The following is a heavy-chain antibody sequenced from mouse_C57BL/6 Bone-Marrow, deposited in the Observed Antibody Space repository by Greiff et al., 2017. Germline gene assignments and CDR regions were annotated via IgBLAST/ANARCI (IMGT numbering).Heavy chain of an antibody. Sequence: QVQLKQPGAELVKPGASVKMSCKASGYTFTSYWLTWVKQRPGQGLEWIGDIYPGSGSTNYNEKFKSKATLTVDTSSRTAYMQLSSLTSEDSAVYYCAGGLRRGDWYFDVWGTGTTVTVSS. J-gene: IGHJ1*03. CDR3: AGGLRRGDWYFDV. V-gene: IGHV1-55*01. CDR1: GYTFTSYW. CDR2: IYPGSGST. D-gene: IGHD2-4*01.